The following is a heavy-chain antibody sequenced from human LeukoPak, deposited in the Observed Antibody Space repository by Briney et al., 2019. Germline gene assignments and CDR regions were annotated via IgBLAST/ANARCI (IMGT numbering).Heavy chain of an antibody. V-gene: IGHV3-11*06. J-gene: IGHJ3*02. CDR3: ARLGYCSSTSCYDPALDAFDI. CDR1: GFTFSDYY. Sequence: GGSLRLSCAASGFTFSDYYMSWIRQAPGKGREWVSYIISSSSYTNYADSVKGRFTISRDNAKNSLYLQMNSLRAEDTAVYYCARLGYCSSTSCYDPALDAFDIWGQGTMVTVSS. D-gene: IGHD2-2*01. CDR2: IISSSSYT.